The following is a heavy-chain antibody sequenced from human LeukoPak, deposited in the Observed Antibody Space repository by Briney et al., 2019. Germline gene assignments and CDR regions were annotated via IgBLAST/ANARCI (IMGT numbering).Heavy chain of an antibody. CDR1: GGSISSYY. CDR2: IYYSGST. CDR3: ARYSSSWYWFDP. D-gene: IGHD6-13*01. Sequence: SETLSLTCTVSGGSISSYYWSWIRQPPGKGLEWIGYIYYSGSTNYNPSLKSRVTISVDTSKNQFSLKLSSVTAANTAVYYCARYSSSWYWFDPWGQGTLVTVSS. J-gene: IGHJ5*02. V-gene: IGHV4-59*12.